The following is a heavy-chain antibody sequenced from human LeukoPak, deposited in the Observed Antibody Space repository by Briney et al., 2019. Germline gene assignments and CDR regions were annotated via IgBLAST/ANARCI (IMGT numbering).Heavy chain of an antibody. CDR1: GFTFSSYR. J-gene: IGHJ4*02. V-gene: IGHV3-66*02. D-gene: IGHD6-13*01. Sequence: GGSLRLSCAASGFTFSSYRMNWVRQAPGKGLEWVSVLYSGGTTYYADSVKGRFTISRDNSKNTLYLQMSSLRAEDTAVYYCARDSNYDYWGQGTLVTVSS. CDR2: LYSGGTT. CDR3: ARDSNYDY.